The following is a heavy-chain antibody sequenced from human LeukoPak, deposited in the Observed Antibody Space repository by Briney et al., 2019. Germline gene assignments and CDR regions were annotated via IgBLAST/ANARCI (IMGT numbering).Heavy chain of an antibody. D-gene: IGHD3-22*01. J-gene: IGHJ4*02. Sequence: SVKVSCKASGGTFSIYAISWVRQAPGQGLEWMGGIIPIFGTANYAQKFQGRVTITADESTSTAYMELSSLRSEDTAVYYCARGDSSGYYGVYWGQGTLVTVSS. CDR3: ARGDSSGYYGVY. CDR2: IIPIFGTA. CDR1: GGTFSIYA. V-gene: IGHV1-69*13.